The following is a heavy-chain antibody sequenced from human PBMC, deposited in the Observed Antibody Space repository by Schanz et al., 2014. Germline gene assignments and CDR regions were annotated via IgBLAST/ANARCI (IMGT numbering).Heavy chain of an antibody. Sequence: EVQLLESGGGLVQPGGSLRLSCAASGFSFRKSAMSWVRQAPGKGLEWIGEINPNEGIHHNPSLKSRVAISVDMSKNQFSLKMSSLTAADTATYYCAREMGRRFFDYNYGMDVWGQGTSVTVS. CDR1: GFSFRKSA. V-gene: IGHV3-23*01. CDR3: AREMGRRFFDYNYGMDV. D-gene: IGHD3-3*01. J-gene: IGHJ6*02. CDR2: INPNEGIH.